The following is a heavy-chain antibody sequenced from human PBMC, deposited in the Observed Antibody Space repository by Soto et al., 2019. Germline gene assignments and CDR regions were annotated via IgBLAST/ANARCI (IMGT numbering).Heavy chain of an antibody. Sequence: QVQLQESGPGLVKPSQTLSLTCTVSGGSISSGGYYWSWIRQHPGKGLEWIGYIYYSGNTYYNPTLKSRVTISVDTSKNQFSLKLSSVTAADTAVYYCARVDGATVVTFFDYWGQGTLVTVSS. D-gene: IGHD4-17*01. CDR1: GGSISSGGYY. V-gene: IGHV4-31*03. J-gene: IGHJ4*02. CDR3: ARVDGATVVTFFDY. CDR2: IYYSGNT.